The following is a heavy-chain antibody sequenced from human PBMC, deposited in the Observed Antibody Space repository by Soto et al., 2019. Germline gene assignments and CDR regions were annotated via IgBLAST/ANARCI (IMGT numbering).Heavy chain of an antibody. CDR2: INRNSGGT. D-gene: IGHD3-9*01. CDR3: ARAEYDILTGYYDY. V-gene: IGHV1-2*04. CDR1: GYTFTGYY. Sequence: ASVKVSCKASGYTFTGYYMHWVRQAPGQGLEWMGWINRNSGGTNYAQKFQGWVTMTRDTSISTAYMELSRLRSDDTAVYYCARAEYDILTGYYDYWGQGTLVTVSS. J-gene: IGHJ4*02.